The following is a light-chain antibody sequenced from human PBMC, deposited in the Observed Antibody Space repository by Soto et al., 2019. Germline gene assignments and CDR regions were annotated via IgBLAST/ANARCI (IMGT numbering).Light chain of an antibody. CDR2: GAS. V-gene: IGKV3-20*01. Sequence: EVVMTQSPANLSLSPGLRAHISXLASQPVSDKLAWYQQKPGQAPRLLIYGASNRATGIPDRFSGSGSGTDFTLTISRLEPEDFAVYYCQQYGSSPWTFGQGTKVDIK. CDR1: QPVSDK. J-gene: IGKJ1*01. CDR3: QQYGSSPWT.